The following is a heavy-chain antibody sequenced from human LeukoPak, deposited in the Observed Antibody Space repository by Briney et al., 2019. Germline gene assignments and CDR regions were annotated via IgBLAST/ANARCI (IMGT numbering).Heavy chain of an antibody. CDR1: GGSFSGYY. CDR3: ARGGMGAATWLDY. CDR2: INHSGST. D-gene: IGHD1-26*01. V-gene: IGHV4-34*01. Sequence: SETLSLTCAVYGGSFSGYYWGWIRQPPGKGLEWIGEINHSGSTNYNPSLKSRVTISVDTSKNQFSLKLSSVTAADTAVYYCARGGMGAATWLDYWGQGTLVTVSS. J-gene: IGHJ4*02.